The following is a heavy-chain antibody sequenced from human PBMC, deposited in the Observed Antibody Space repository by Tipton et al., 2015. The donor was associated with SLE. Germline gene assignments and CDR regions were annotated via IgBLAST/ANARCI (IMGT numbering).Heavy chain of an antibody. CDR2: NYYSGSA. CDR1: GGTISSYY. J-gene: IGHJ6*03. V-gene: IGHV4-59*01. Sequence: LRLSCTVSGGTISSYYWSWIRQPPGKGLEWIGYNYYSGSANYNPSLKSRVTISVDTSKNQFSLKLSSVTAADTAVYYCARGCSSSSYYYYYMDVWGKGTTVTVSS. D-gene: IGHD6-6*01. CDR3: ARGCSSSSYYYYYMDV.